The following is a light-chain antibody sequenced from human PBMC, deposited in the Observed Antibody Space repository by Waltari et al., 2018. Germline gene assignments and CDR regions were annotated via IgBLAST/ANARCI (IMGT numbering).Light chain of an antibody. CDR2: YDD. CDR3: AVWDDSLNGVV. Sequence: QSVLTQPPSVSAAPRQRVTISCSGSRSNIRNNAVSWYQQLPGKAPKLLIYYDDLLPSGVSDRFSGSKSGTSASLAIRGLQSDDEAYYYCAVWDDSLNGVVFGGGTKLTVL. J-gene: IGLJ2*01. V-gene: IGLV1-36*01. CDR1: RSNIRNNA.